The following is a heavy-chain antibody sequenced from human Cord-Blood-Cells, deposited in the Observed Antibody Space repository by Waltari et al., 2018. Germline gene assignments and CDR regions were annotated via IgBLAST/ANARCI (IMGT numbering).Heavy chain of an antibody. CDR1: GGSFSGYY. CDR3: ATGTVTDAFDI. D-gene: IGHD4-4*01. CDR2: INHSGST. J-gene: IGHJ3*02. Sequence: QVQLQQWGAGLLKPSETLSLTCAVYGGSFSGYYWSWIRQPPGKGLEWIGEINHSGSTTYNPSNKSRVTISVDTSKNQFSQKLSSVTAADTAVYYCATGTVTDAFDIWGQGTMVTVSS. V-gene: IGHV4-34*01.